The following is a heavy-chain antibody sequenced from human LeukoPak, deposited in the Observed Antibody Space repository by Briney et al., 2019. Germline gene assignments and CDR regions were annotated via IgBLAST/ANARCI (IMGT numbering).Heavy chain of an antibody. D-gene: IGHD3-10*01. CDR1: GFTFDDYA. CDR2: ISWNSGSI. CDR3: AKGLWFGELFRNWFDP. Sequence: HPGRSLRLSCAASGFTFDDYAMHWVRHAPGKGLEWVSGISWNSGSIGYADSVKGRFTISRDNAKNSLYLQMNSLRAEDTALYYCAKGLWFGELFRNWFDPWGQGTLVTVSS. J-gene: IGHJ5*02. V-gene: IGHV3-9*01.